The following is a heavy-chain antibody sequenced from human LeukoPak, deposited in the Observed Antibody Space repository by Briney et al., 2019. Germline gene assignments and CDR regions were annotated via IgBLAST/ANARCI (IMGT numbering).Heavy chain of an antibody. V-gene: IGHV4-59*08. CDR2: IYYSGST. CDR3: ARHRDHYYYYYGMDV. CDR1: GGSISSYY. Sequence: SETLSLTCTVSGGSISSYYWSWIRQPPGKGLEWIGYIYYSGSTNYNPSLKSRVTISVDTSKNQFSLELSSVTAADTAVYYCARHRDHYYYYYGMDVWGQGTTVTASS. D-gene: IGHD3-10*01. J-gene: IGHJ6*02.